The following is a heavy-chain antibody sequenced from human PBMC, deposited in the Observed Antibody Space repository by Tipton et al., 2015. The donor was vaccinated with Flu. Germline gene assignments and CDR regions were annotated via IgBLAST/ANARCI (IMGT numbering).Heavy chain of an antibody. CDR3: AREEGGNIAARLYYYMDV. CDR2: IYYSGST. J-gene: IGHJ6*03. D-gene: IGHD6-6*01. CDR1: GGSISSSSYY. Sequence: TLSLTCTVSGGSISSSSYYWGWIRQPPGKGLEWIGSIYYSGSTYYNPSLKSRVTMSVDTSKNQFSLKLSSVTAADTAVYYCAREEGGNIAARLYYYMDVWGKGTTVTVSS. V-gene: IGHV4-39*07.